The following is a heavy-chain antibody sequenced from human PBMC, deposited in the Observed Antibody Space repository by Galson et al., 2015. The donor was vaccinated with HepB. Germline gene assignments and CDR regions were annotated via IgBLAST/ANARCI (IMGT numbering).Heavy chain of an antibody. Sequence: SVKVSCKASGFTFTSSAVQWVRQARGQRLEWIGWIVVGSGNTNYAQKFQERVTITRDMSTSTAYMELSSLRSEDTAVYYYAADASYYYDSSGYAVGDAFDIWGQGTMVTVSS. D-gene: IGHD3-22*01. CDR2: IVVGSGNT. J-gene: IGHJ3*02. CDR1: GFTFTSSA. CDR3: AADASYYYDSSGYAVGDAFDI. V-gene: IGHV1-58*01.